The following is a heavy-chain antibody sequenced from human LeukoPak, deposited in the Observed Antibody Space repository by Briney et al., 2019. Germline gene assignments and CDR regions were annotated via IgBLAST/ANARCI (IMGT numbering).Heavy chain of an antibody. CDR2: INPYSGDT. Sequence: ASVKVSCKASGYSFTGYYIHWVRPAPGQGLEWMGWINPYSGDTDSAQKFQGRVAVTRDTSITTAYMDLSRLTSDDTAVYYCARANGGGAYYPFDYWGQGALVTVSS. CDR3: ARANGGGAYYPFDY. V-gene: IGHV1-2*02. J-gene: IGHJ4*02. CDR1: GYSFTGYY. D-gene: IGHD4-17*01.